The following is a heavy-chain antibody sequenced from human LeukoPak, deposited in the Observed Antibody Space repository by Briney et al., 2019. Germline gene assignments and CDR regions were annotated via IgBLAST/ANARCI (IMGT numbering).Heavy chain of an antibody. Sequence: ASVKVSCKASGYTFTSYDINWVRQATGQGLEWMGWMNPNSGNTGYAQKFQGRVTMTRNTSISTAYMELSSLRSEDTAVYYCARDLGSSSWYRILRYYYGMDVWGQGTTVTVSS. CDR2: MNPNSGNT. V-gene: IGHV1-8*01. J-gene: IGHJ6*02. CDR3: ARDLGSSSWYRILRYYYGMDV. CDR1: GYTFTSYD. D-gene: IGHD6-13*01.